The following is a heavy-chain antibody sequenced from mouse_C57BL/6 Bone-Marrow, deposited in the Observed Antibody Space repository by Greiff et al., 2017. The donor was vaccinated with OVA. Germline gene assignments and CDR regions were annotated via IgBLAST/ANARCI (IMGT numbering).Heavy chain of an antibody. CDR3: ARRWVYFDY. CDR2: ISGGGGNT. Sequence: EVMLVESGGGLVKPGGSLKLSCAASGFTFSSYTMSWVRQTPEKRLAWVATISGGGGNTYYPDSVKGRFTISRYNAKNTLYLQMSSLRSEDTALYYCARRWVYFDYWGQGTTLTVSS. D-gene: IGHD4-1*01. V-gene: IGHV5-9*01. J-gene: IGHJ2*01. CDR1: GFTFSSYT.